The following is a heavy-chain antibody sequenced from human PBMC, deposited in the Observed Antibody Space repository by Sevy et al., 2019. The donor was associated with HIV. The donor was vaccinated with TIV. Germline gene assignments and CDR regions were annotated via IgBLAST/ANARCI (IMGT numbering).Heavy chain of an antibody. Sequence: ASVKVSCKASGGTFSSYAISWVRQAPGQGLEWMGGIIPIFGTANYAQKFQGRVTITADESTSTAYMELSSLRSEDTAVYYCARRGVQWLVREETSRGCYYYYGMDVWGQGTTVTVSS. V-gene: IGHV1-69*13. CDR3: ARRGVQWLVREETSRGCYYYYGMDV. CDR1: GGTFSSYA. J-gene: IGHJ6*02. CDR2: IIPIFGTA. D-gene: IGHD6-19*01.